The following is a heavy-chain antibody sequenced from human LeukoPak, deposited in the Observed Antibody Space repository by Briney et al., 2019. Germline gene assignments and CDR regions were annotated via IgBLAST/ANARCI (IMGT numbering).Heavy chain of an antibody. CDR2: ITGSSNYI. CDR1: GFTFRSYG. Sequence: PGGSLRLSCAASGFTFRSYGMDWFRWAPGKGLEGVPSITGSSNYIYYADSLKGRFTISRDNAKNSLFLQMNSLRAEDTAVYYCARGIGAAGQYYFDSWGQGTLVTVSS. J-gene: IGHJ4*02. D-gene: IGHD6-13*01. V-gene: IGHV3-21*01. CDR3: ARGIGAAGQYYFDS.